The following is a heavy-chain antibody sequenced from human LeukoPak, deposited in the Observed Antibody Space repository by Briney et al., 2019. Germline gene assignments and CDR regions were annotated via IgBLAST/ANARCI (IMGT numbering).Heavy chain of an antibody. V-gene: IGHV4-30-4*01. Sequence: PSQTLSLTCTVSGGSISSGDSYWNWLRQPPGKGLEWIGYIYHSGSSYYTPSLTSRVTMSVDTSKNQLSLKLSSVTVTDTAVYYCARGVYDDLYYFDFWGQGTLVTVSS. CDR1: GGSISSGDSY. CDR2: IYHSGSS. CDR3: ARGVYDDLYYFDF. J-gene: IGHJ4*02. D-gene: IGHD3-3*01.